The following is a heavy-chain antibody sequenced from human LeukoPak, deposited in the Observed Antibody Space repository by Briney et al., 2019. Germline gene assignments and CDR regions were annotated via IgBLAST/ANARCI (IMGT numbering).Heavy chain of an antibody. CDR1: GFTVGSNY. CDR3: ARDGSEWIQTWFDP. CDR2: IHSGGTT. Sequence: GGSRTLSWAASGFTVGSNYMSWVRPAAGEWLDWVAVIHSGGTTHYADSVKGRFTTSRDNSKNPLKLQMNSLRAEDTAVYYCARDGSEWIQTWFDPWGQRTLVTVSS. V-gene: IGHV3-66*02. J-gene: IGHJ5*02. D-gene: IGHD5-18*01.